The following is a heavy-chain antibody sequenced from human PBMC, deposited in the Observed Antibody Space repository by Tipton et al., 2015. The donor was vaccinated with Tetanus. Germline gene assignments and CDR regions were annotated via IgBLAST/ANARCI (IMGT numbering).Heavy chain of an antibody. CDR2: INSDGSST. J-gene: IGHJ4*02. V-gene: IGHV3-74*01. CDR1: GFTFSSYW. Sequence: SLRLSCAASGFTFSSYWMHWVRQAPGKGLVWVSRINSDGSSTSYADSVKGRFTISRDNAKNTLYLQMNSLRAEDTAVYYCARVMSGQWLPNTIDYWGQGTLVTVSS. D-gene: IGHD6-19*01. CDR3: ARVMSGQWLPNTIDY.